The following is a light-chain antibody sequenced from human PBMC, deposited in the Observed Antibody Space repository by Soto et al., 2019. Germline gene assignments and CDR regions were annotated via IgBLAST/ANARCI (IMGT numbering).Light chain of an antibody. J-gene: IGKJ5*01. CDR3: QQSYSTPWT. CDR2: AAS. Sequence: DIQMSHSPSSLSASVLYRVSITFLASQSISSNLNWYQQKPGKTPNVLIYAASSLQSGVPSRFSGSGSGTDFTLTISSLQPEDSATYYCQQSYSTPWTFGQGTRLEIK. V-gene: IGKV1-39*01. CDR1: QSISSN.